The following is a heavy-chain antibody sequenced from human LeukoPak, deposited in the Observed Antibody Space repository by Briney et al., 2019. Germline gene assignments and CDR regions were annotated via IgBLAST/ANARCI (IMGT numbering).Heavy chain of an antibody. CDR3: VKALGDA. V-gene: IGHV3-74*01. J-gene: IGHJ5*02. CDR1: GFSFSSYW. Sequence: GGSLRLSCAASGFSFSSYWMHWVRQAPRKGLMWVARINIEGSITTCADSVKGRFTISRDNAKNTLYLQMNSLRAEDTAVYYCVKALGDAWGQGTLVTVSS. CDR2: INIEGSIT. D-gene: IGHD7-27*01.